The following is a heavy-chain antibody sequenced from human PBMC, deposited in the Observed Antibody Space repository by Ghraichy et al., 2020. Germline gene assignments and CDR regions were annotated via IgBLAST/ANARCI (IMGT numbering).Heavy chain of an antibody. CDR1: GFSFSSYG. CDR3: ARVRRGYCSGGSCYSADY. CDR2: IWYDGNNQ. Sequence: GGSLRLSCAASGFSFSSYGMHWVRQAPGKGLEWVAIIWYDGNNQYDGNNQYYGDSVKGRFTISRDTSKNTLYLQMNSLRTEDTAVYYCARVRRGYCSGGSCYSADYWGQGTLVTVSS. V-gene: IGHV3-33*01. D-gene: IGHD2-15*01. J-gene: IGHJ4*02.